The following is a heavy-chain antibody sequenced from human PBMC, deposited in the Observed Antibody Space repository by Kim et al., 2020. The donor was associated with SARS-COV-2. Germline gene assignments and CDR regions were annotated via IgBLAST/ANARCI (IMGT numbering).Heavy chain of an antibody. J-gene: IGHJ4*02. CDR3: AKDRAAAAGTGQFDY. CDR2: ISGSGYNT. Sequence: GGSLRLSCAASGFTFSSYAMTWVRQAPGKGLEWVSAISGSGYNTYYADSVRGRFTISRDSSQNTVFLQVTSLRDEDTAVYYCAKDRAAAAGTGQFDYWGQGTLVTVSS. CDR1: GFTFSSYA. D-gene: IGHD6-13*01. V-gene: IGHV3-23*01.